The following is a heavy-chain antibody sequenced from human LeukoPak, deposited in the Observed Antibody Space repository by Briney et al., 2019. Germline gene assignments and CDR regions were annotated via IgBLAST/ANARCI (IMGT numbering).Heavy chain of an antibody. CDR3: ARVRSSSWFDY. CDR1: GFTFSSSS. V-gene: IGHV3-74*01. Sequence: PGGSLRLSCSASGFTFSSSSMHWVRRAPGKGLVWVSRISSDGTSTNYADSVKGRFIISRDNAKNTLYLQMNSLRAEDTAVYFCARVRSSSWFDYWGQGTLVVVSS. CDR2: ISSDGTST. D-gene: IGHD6-13*01. J-gene: IGHJ4*02.